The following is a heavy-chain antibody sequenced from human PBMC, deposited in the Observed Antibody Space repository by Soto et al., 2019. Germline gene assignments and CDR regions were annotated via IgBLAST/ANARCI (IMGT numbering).Heavy chain of an antibody. J-gene: IGHJ4*02. V-gene: IGHV1-69*02. D-gene: IGHD3-10*01. Sequence: QAQLVQSGAEVKKPGSSVRVSCTASGDTLNFYTISWVRQAPGQGLEWMGRVIPMVAMSSYAQKFQGRVTISADKSTSTVYMDLRSLRSEDTAVYYCATNYGSGSTHFDNWGQGTLVTVSS. CDR2: VIPMVAMS. CDR1: GDTLNFYT. CDR3: ATNYGSGSTHFDN.